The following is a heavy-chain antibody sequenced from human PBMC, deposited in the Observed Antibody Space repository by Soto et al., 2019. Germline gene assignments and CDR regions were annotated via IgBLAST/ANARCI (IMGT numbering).Heavy chain of an antibody. CDR3: ARLDRASLDY. D-gene: IGHD3-3*01. J-gene: IGHJ4*02. Sequence: EVQLVESGGGLVKPGGSLRLSCAASGFTFSSHSMNWVRQAPGKGLEWVSSISSSSSYIYYADSVKGRFTISRDNAKNLAYLQMNTLRAEDTAVYYCARLDRASLDYWGRGTLVTVSS. CDR2: ISSSSSYI. V-gene: IGHV3-21*01. CDR1: GFTFSSHS.